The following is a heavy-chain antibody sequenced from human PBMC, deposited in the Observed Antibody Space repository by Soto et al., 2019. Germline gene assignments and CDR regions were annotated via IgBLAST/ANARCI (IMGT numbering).Heavy chain of an antibody. Sequence: SETLSLTCTVSGGSISSSSYYWGWIRQPPGKGLEWIGSIYYSGSTYYNPSLKSRVTISVDTSKNQFSLKLSSVTAADTAVYYCAREGESSGYSGADWFDPWGQGTLVTVSS. CDR1: GGSISSSSYY. CDR2: IYYSGST. J-gene: IGHJ5*02. CDR3: AREGESSGYSGADWFDP. V-gene: IGHV4-39*02. D-gene: IGHD3-22*01.